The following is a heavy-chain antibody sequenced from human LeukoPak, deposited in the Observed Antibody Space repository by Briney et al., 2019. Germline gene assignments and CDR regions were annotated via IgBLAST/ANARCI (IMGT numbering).Heavy chain of an antibody. CDR1: GYTLTDYY. Sequence: ASVKVSCKASGYTLTDYYIHWVRQAPGQGLEWMGWVDPNSGGPNLAQKFQGRVTMTRDTSITTAYMELSSLRSEDTAVYYCARGDSGFDYWGQGTLVTVSS. J-gene: IGHJ4*02. V-gene: IGHV1-2*02. CDR3: ARGDSGFDY. CDR2: VDPNSGGP.